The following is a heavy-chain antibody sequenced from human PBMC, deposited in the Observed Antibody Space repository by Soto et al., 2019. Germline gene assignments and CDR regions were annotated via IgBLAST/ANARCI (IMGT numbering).Heavy chain of an antibody. D-gene: IGHD6-13*01. J-gene: IGHJ6*02. CDR1: GDSISTDY. Sequence: SETLSLTCTVSGDSISTDYWSWIRQSPGKGLEWIGFIYYGGSTNYNPSLKSRVTISVDTPKNQFSLKLSSVTAADTAVYYCARGFSQMVLGGMDVWGQGNTVTVSS. CDR2: IYYGGST. V-gene: IGHV4-59*12. CDR3: ARGFSQMVLGGMDV.